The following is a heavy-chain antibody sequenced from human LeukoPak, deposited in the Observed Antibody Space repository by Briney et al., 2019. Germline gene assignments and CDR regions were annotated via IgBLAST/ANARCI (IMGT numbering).Heavy chain of an antibody. J-gene: IGHJ4*02. CDR1: GLTFSGYW. CDR2: IKPDGSEK. Sequence: PEGSLRLSCAASGLTFSGYWMNWVRQAPGKGLEWVASIKPDGSEKYYVDSVKGRFTISRDNAKKSLYLQMTSLRDEDTAVYYCARGSGDYSGQGTLVTASS. CDR3: ARGSGDY. V-gene: IGHV3-7*04.